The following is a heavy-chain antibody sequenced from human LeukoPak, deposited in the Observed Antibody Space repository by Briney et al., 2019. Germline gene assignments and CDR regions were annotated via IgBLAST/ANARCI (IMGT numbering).Heavy chain of an antibody. D-gene: IGHD5-18*01. CDR2: IYYSGST. CDR1: GGSISSYY. V-gene: IGHV4-59*01. CDR3: AREGQNGYALDS. Sequence: SETLSLTCTVSGGSISSYYWSWIRQPPGKGLEWIGYIYYSGSTNYNPSLKSRVTISVDTSKNQFSLKLSSVTAADTAVYYCAREGQNGYALDSWGQGTRVTVSS. J-gene: IGHJ4*02.